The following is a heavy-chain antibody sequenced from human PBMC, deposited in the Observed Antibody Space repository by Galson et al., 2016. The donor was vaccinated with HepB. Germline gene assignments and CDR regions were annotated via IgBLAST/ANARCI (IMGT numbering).Heavy chain of an antibody. CDR3: ARLGATVLDY. CDR1: GGTFSSYT. V-gene: IGHV1-69*01. Sequence: KVSCKASGGTFSSYTISWVRQAPGQELEWMGGILPIFGTANYAQKFQGRVTITADESTSTAYMELSSLKSEDTAIYYCARLGATVLDYWGQGTLVTVSS. CDR2: ILPIFGTA. D-gene: IGHD3-16*01. J-gene: IGHJ4*02.